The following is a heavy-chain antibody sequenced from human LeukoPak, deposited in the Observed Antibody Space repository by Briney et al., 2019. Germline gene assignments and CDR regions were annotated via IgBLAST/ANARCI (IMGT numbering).Heavy chain of an antibody. CDR3: ARAPLIAAVDY. J-gene: IGHJ4*02. V-gene: IGHV1-2*06. CDR1: GYTFTGYH. D-gene: IGHD6-25*01. CDR2: INPNSGDT. Sequence: GASVKVSCKASGYTFTGYHMHWVRQAPGQGLEWMGRINPNSGDTNYAQKFQGRVTMTRNTSISTAYMELSSLRSEDTAVYYCARAPLIAAVDYWGQGTLVTVSS.